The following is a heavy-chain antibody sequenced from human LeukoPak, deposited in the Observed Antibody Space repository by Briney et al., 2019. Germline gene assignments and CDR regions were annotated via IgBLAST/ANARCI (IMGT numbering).Heavy chain of an antibody. CDR2: ISNNGGCS. CDR3: VKITSVTGGDC. V-gene: IGHV3-64D*09. Sequence: PGGSLRLSCSASGFTFSAYAMYWVRQAPGKGLEYVSGISNNGGCSFYADSVKGRFTISRDNSKNTLYLQMSSLRAEDTAVYYCVKITSVTGGDCWGQGTRLTVSS. J-gene: IGHJ4*02. D-gene: IGHD1-1*01. CDR1: GFTFSAYA.